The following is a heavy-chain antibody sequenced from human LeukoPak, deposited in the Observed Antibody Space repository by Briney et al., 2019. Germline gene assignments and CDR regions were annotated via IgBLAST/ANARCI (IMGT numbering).Heavy chain of an antibody. CDR3: AKDRSRYCSSTSCLNGMDV. V-gene: IGHV3-23*01. J-gene: IGHJ6*02. CDR1: GFTFSSYA. CDR2: ISGSGGST. Sequence: PGGSLRLSCAASGFTFSSYAMSWVRQAPGKGLEWVSAISGSGGSTYYADSAKGRFTISRDNSKNTLYLQMNSLRAEDTAVYYCAKDRSRYCSSTSCLNGMDVWGQGTTVTVSS. D-gene: IGHD2-2*01.